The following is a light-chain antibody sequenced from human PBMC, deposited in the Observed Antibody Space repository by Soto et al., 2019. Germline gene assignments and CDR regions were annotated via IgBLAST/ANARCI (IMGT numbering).Light chain of an antibody. CDR1: QILLYSSSDKIY. V-gene: IGKV4-1*01. J-gene: IGKJ2*01. CDR2: WAS. Sequence: DIVMTQSPDSLAVSLGERATINCKSSQILLYSSSDKIYLSWYQQKPGQPPKLLISWASTRQSGVPDRFSGSGSVTDFTLTISSLQAEDVAVYYCQQYYSTPYTFGQGTKLEIK. CDR3: QQYYSTPYT.